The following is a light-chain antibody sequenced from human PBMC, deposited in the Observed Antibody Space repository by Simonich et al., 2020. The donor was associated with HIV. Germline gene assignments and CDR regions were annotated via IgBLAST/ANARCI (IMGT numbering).Light chain of an antibody. CDR1: QSVLYSSNNKNY. CDR3: QQYFSTPYT. V-gene: IGKV4-1*01. J-gene: IGKJ2*01. CDR2: GAS. Sequence: DIVMTQSPDSLAVSMGERTTINCKSSQSVLYSSNNKNYIAWYQQKPGQPPKLPIYGASAREFGVPDRFSGSGSGTDFTLTISSLQTEDVALYYCQQYFSTPYTFGQGTKLEIK.